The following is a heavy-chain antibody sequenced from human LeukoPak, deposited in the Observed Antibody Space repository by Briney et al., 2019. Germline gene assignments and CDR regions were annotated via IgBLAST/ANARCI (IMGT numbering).Heavy chain of an antibody. J-gene: IGHJ3*02. D-gene: IGHD3-16*02. CDR3: ARDYDCVWGSYRSAGSDAFDI. CDR2: ISAYNDNT. CDR1: GYTFTSYR. V-gene: IGHV1-18*01. Sequence: ASVKVSCKASGYTFTSYRISWVRQAPGQGLEWMGWISAYNDNTNYAQKLQGRVTMTTDTSTTTAYMDLRRLRSDDTAVYYCARDYDCVWGSYRSAGSDAFDIWGQGTMVTVSS.